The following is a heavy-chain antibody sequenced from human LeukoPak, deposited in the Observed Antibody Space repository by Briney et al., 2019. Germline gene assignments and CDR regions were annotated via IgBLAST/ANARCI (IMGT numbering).Heavy chain of an antibody. CDR2: ISYDGNNE. J-gene: IGHJ4*02. CDR1: GFTFGAYA. Sequence: PGGSLRLSCAASGFTFGAYAMHWVRQSPGKGLEWVALISYDGNNEWYADSVKGRFTVSRDNSKNTLYLQMNSLRVEDTAAYYCARPRSSSGWSSVDYWGQGTLVTVSS. CDR3: ARPRSSSGWSSVDY. V-gene: IGHV3-30*04. D-gene: IGHD6-19*01.